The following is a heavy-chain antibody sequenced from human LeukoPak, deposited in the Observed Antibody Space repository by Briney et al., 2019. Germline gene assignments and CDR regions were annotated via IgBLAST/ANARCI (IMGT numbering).Heavy chain of an antibody. D-gene: IGHD5-18*01. CDR3: VREARGYHYTYFDY. J-gene: IGHJ4*02. V-gene: IGHV3-13*01. CDR2: ISSGFHT. CDR1: GFALGSHD. Sequence: SGGSLSLFCTASGFALGSHDMHWVRHTTGEGLEWVAAISSGFHTFYAASVKGRFSVSRDDAKNSLYLQMNSLRAGDTALYYCVREARGYHYTYFDYWGQGTLVTVSS.